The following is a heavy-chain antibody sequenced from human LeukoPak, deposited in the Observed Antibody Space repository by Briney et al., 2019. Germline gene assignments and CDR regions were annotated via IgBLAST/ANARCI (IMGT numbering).Heavy chain of an antibody. CDR2: IYSSGTT. J-gene: IGHJ4*02. CDR3: ARRIVSGHCDS. D-gene: IGHD6-19*01. Sequence: PSETLSLTCIVSTDSTTGFYSGWDRQPPGKGLEWIAYIYSSGTTNYNPSLKSRLTMSVDTSKNQFSLKLSSVTAAHTAVFYCARRIVSGHCDSLGQGSLVTVSS. V-gene: IGHV4-59*08. CDR1: TDSTTGFY.